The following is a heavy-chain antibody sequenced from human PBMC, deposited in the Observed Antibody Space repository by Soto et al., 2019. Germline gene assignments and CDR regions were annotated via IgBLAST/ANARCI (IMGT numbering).Heavy chain of an antibody. CDR3: AKGRASDCPGCTQDY. D-gene: IGHD2-21*02. CDR1: AFTFSSYA. Sequence: EVQLLESGGGLAQPGGSLRLSCAASAFTFSSYAMSWVRQAPGKGLACVSAVSGSGDSTYYADSVKGRFTISRYNSKNTLYLQMNRLRAEDTAVYYCAKGRASDCPGCTQDYWGQGTLVTVSS. V-gene: IGHV3-23*01. J-gene: IGHJ4*02. CDR2: VSGSGDST.